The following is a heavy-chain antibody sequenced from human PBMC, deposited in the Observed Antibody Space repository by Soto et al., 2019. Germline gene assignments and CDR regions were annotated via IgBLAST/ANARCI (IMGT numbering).Heavy chain of an antibody. D-gene: IGHD2-8*01. J-gene: IGHJ5*02. V-gene: IGHV1-69*13. Sequence: ASVKVSCKASGGTFSSYAISWVRQAPGQGLEWMGGIIPIFGTANYAQKLQGRVTITADESTSTAYMEMSSLRSEDTAVYYCARDHLGGVSSTNPISNWFYPRGQGTLVTLSS. CDR1: GGTFSSYA. CDR2: IIPIFGTA. CDR3: ARDHLGGVSSTNPISNWFYP.